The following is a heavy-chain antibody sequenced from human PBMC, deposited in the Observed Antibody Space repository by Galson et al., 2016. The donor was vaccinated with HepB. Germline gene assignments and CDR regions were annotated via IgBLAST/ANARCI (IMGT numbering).Heavy chain of an antibody. CDR3: ARASGVYDAFNI. CDR1: GFTFRDYA. V-gene: IGHV3-23*01. J-gene: IGHJ3*02. CDR2: ISGSGGNT. D-gene: IGHD3-10*01. Sequence: SLRLSCAASGFTFRDYAMTWVRQAPGKGLEWVSLISGSGGNTYYADSVKSRFAISRDNSKDTLVLQMSSLIAEDTAMYYCARASGVYDAFNIWGQGTMVSVSA.